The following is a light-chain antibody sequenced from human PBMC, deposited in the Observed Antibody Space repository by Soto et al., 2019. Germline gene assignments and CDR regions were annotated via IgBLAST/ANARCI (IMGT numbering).Light chain of an antibody. CDR1: QNVRSN. CDR2: GAS. J-gene: IGKJ4*01. Sequence: TQSPTTLSVSPGERATLSCRASQNVRSNLAWYQQKPGQAPRLLIYGASTRATGIPARFSGSGSGTEFTLTISSLQSEDFAVYYCQQYHDWPLTFGGGTKVDI. CDR3: QQYHDWPLT. V-gene: IGKV3-15*01.